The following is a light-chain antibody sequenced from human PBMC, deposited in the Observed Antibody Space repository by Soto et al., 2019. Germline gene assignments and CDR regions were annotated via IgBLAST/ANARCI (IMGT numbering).Light chain of an antibody. J-gene: IGKJ1*01. CDR1: QSVSNYY. V-gene: IGKV3-20*01. CDR2: GAS. Sequence: DTVLSRSPVTLSLSTSEGATLYCRASQSVSNYYVSWYQQHHGQAPRLLIYGASRRATGIPDRFSGSGSGTAFTLTISRLEPEDFTLYYCQQYADSLWTFGQGTKVDI. CDR3: QQYADSLWT.